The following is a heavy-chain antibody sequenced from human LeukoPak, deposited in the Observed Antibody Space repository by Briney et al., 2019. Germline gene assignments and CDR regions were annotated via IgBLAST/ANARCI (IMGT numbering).Heavy chain of an antibody. CDR3: ARQGTGRGYNPYNWFAP. Sequence: SETLSLTCTFSVGSISSYYWSWLRQPPGKGLEWIGYIYTSGSTNYNPSRKSRGTISVDPSKNQFSLKLSSVTAADTAVYYCARQGTGRGYNPYNWFAPWGQGTLVTVSS. V-gene: IGHV4-4*09. J-gene: IGHJ5*02. CDR1: VGSISSYY. CDR2: IYTSGST. D-gene: IGHD5-24*01.